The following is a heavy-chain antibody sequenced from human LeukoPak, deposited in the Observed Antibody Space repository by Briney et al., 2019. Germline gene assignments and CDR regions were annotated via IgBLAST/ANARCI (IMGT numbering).Heavy chain of an antibody. V-gene: IGHV3-30*18. CDR3: AKTGPCSSGCPLNY. CDR1: GFTFSSYG. J-gene: IGHJ4*02. D-gene: IGHD6-19*01. CDR2: ISYDGSNK. Sequence: GRSLRLSCAASGFTFSSYGMHWVRQAPGKGLEWVAVISYDGSNKYYADSVKGRFTISRDNSKNTLYLQMNSLRAEDTAVYYCAKTGPCSSGCPLNYWGQGTLVTVSS.